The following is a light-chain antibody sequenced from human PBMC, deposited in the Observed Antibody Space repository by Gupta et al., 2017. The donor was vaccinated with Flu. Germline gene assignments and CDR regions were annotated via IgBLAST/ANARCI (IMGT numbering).Light chain of an antibody. V-gene: IGKV1-39*01. J-gene: IGKJ4*01. Sequence: DIQMTQSPSSLSASVGDRVTITCRASQSISSYLNWYQQKPGKAPKLLIYAASSLQSGVPSRFSGSGSGTDFTLTISSLQPEDFATYYCQQSYSNSFGGGTKAEIK. CDR3: QQSYSNS. CDR1: QSISSY. CDR2: AAS.